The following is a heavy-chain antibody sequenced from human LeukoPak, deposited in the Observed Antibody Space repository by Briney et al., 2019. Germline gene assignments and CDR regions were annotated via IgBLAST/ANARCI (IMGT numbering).Heavy chain of an antibody. J-gene: IGHJ4*02. CDR2: ISSSSSYI. CDR1: GFTFSSYS. Sequence: GGSLRLSCAASGFTFSSYSMNWVRQAPGKGLEWVSSISSSSSYIYYADSVKGRFTISRDNAKNSLYLQMNSLRAEDTAVYYCARSLGGSAPDYFDYWGQGTLVTVSS. V-gene: IGHV3-21*04. CDR3: ARSLGGSAPDYFDY. D-gene: IGHD3-16*01.